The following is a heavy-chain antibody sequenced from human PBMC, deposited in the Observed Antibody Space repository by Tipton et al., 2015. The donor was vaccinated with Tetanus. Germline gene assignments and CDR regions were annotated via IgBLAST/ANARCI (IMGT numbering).Heavy chain of an antibody. V-gene: IGHV4-39*07. D-gene: IGHD2-21*01. CDR3: ARAPPIAERIAIDAFEI. CDR2: VENGGTA. CDR1: GDFITSTSYY. J-gene: IGHJ3*02. Sequence: TLSLTCTVSGDFITSTSYYWGWIRQAPGKGLEWIGAVENGGTAYYNPSLRSRVTISRDTSKNQVSLRLTSVTAADTAVYYCARAPPIAERIAIDAFEIWSQGTKVTVSS.